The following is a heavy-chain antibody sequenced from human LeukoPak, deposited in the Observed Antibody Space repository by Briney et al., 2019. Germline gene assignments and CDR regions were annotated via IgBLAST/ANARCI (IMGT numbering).Heavy chain of an antibody. Sequence: AGSLRLSCAASGFTFSSYAMNWVRQAPGKGLEWVSAITGDGGSTYYADSVKGRFTISTDNSRNTLYLQMHSLRAENTALYYCAKASSGYYYFDYWGQGTLVTVPS. CDR1: GFTFSSYA. J-gene: IGHJ4*02. D-gene: IGHD3-22*01. V-gene: IGHV3-23*01. CDR2: ITGDGGST. CDR3: AKASSGYYYFDY.